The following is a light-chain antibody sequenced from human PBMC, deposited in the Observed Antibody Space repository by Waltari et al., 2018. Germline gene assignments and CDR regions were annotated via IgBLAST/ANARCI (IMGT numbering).Light chain of an antibody. CDR2: DVS. J-gene: IGLJ3*02. Sequence: QSALTQPASVSGSPGQSITISCTGISSDVGSYNSVSWYQAHPGQGPKVIIYDVSVRPSGVSARFSGSKSGNTASLTISGLQAEDEADYYCSSQSSNNVVLFGGGTKVTVL. CDR3: SSQSSNNVVL. CDR1: SSDVGSYNS. V-gene: IGLV2-14*03.